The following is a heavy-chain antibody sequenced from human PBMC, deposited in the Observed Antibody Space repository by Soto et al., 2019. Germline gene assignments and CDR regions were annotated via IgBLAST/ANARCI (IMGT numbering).Heavy chain of an antibody. CDR2: IWYDGRNT. CDR1: GFTFSSYG. D-gene: IGHD3-22*01. J-gene: IGHJ4*02. Sequence: GGSLRLSCAASGFTFSSYGMHWVRQAPGKGLEWVAVIWYDGRNTYYADSVKGRFTISRDNSKNTLYLQMNSLRAEDTAVYYCARTAYYYDSSGYYFDCWGQGTLVTVSS. V-gene: IGHV3-33*01. CDR3: ARTAYYYDSSGYYFDC.